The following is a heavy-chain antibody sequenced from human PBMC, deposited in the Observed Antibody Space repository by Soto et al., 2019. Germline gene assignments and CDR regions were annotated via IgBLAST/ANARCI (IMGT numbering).Heavy chain of an antibody. CDR1: GFSFSSYS. CDR2: IRSSSGTI. Sequence: TGGSLRLSCAASGFSFSSYSMNWVRQAPGKGLEWVSCIRSSSGTIYYADSVKGRFTISRDNAENSLYLQMHSLRDEDAAVYFCARDAGTGYYYGMDVWGQGTTVTVSS. CDR3: ARDAGTGYYYGMDV. D-gene: IGHD3-10*01. J-gene: IGHJ6*02. V-gene: IGHV3-48*02.